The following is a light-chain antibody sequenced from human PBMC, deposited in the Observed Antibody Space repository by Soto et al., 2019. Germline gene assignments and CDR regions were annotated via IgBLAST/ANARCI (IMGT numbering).Light chain of an antibody. CDR2: DAS. CDR3: QQRSNWPS. CDR1: QSVSSY. J-gene: IGKJ3*01. V-gene: IGKV3-11*01. Sequence: EIVLTQSPAILSLSPGERATLSCRASQSVSSYLAWCQQKPGQAPRLLIYDASNRATGIPARFSGSGSGTDFTLTISSLEPEDFAVYYCQQRSNWPSFGPGTKVDIK.